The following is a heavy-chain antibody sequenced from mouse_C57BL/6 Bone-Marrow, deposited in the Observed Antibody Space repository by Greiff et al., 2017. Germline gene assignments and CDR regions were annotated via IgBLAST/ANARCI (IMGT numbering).Heavy chain of an antibody. D-gene: IGHD1-1*01. J-gene: IGHJ2*01. CDR3: ARFITTVPYYFDY. CDR2: IYPRSGNT. Sequence: VQVVESGAELARPGASVKLSCKASGYTFTSYGISWVKQRTGQGLEWIGEIYPRSGNTYYNEKFKGKATLTADKSSSTAYMELRSLTSEDSAVYCCARFITTVPYYFDYWGQGTTLTVSS. CDR1: GYTFTSYG. V-gene: IGHV1-81*01.